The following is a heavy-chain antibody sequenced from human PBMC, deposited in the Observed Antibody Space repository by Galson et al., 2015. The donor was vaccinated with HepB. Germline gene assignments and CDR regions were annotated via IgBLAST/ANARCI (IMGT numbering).Heavy chain of an antibody. D-gene: IGHD3-22*01. CDR2: INHSGST. CDR3: ARGRYDSSGYYPDYFDY. Sequence: SETLSLTCAVYGGSFSGYSWSWIRQPPGKGLEWIGEINHSGSTNYNPSLKSRVTISVDTSKNQFSLKLRSLTDADTAVYYCARGRYDSSGYYPDYFDYWGPGTLVTVSS. J-gene: IGHJ4*02. V-gene: IGHV4-34*01. CDR1: GGSFSGYS.